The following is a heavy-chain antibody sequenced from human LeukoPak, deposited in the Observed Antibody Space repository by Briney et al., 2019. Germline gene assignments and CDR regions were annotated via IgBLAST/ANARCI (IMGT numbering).Heavy chain of an antibody. CDR1: GFTFSSYS. Sequence: GGSLRPSCAASGFTFSSYSMNWVRQAPGKGLEWISYISSGGGTIHYADSVKGRFTISRDNAKNSLYLQMNSLRAEDTAVYYCARDPAGAGIYYDYWGQGTLVTVSS. D-gene: IGHD6-19*01. CDR3: ARDPAGAGIYYDY. CDR2: ISSGGGTI. J-gene: IGHJ4*02. V-gene: IGHV3-48*01.